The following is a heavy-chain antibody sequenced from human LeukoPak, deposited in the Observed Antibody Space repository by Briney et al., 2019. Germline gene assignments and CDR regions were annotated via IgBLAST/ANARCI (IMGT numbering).Heavy chain of an antibody. Sequence: SETLSLTCTVSGGSISSNRYYWSWIRQHPGKGLEWIGYIYYSGSTYYNPSLKSRVTISVDTSKNQFSLKLSSVTAADTAVYYCARENLYYGSGSHRYFDYWGQGTLVTVSS. J-gene: IGHJ4*02. V-gene: IGHV4-31*03. CDR3: ARENLYYGSGSHRYFDY. D-gene: IGHD3-10*01. CDR2: IYYSGST. CDR1: GGSISSNRYY.